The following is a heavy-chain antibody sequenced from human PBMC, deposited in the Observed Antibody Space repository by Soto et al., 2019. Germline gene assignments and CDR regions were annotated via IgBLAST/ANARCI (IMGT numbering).Heavy chain of an antibody. V-gene: IGHV5-10-1*01. CDR2: IDPSDSYT. CDR1: GYSFTSYW. D-gene: IGHD3-10*01. CDR3: ARLLILGGYGSGSYRCHGMDV. J-gene: IGHJ6*02. Sequence: GESLKISCKGSGYSFTSYWISWVRQMPGKGLEWMGRIDPSDSYTNYSPSFQGHVTISADKSTSTAYLQWSSLKASDTAMYYCARLLILGGYGSGSYRCHGMDVWGQGTTVTVSS.